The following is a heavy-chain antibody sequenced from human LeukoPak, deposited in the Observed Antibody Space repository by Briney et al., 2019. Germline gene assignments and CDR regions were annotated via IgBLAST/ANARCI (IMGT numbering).Heavy chain of an antibody. V-gene: IGHV1-8*02. CDR2: MNPNSGNT. CDR1: GGTFSSYA. J-gene: IGHJ4*02. D-gene: IGHD3-22*01. CDR3: ASPIYYYNSSGYYPFDY. Sequence: ASVKVSCKASGGTFSSYAINWVRQATGQGLEWMGWMNPNSGNTGYAQKFQGRVTMTRDTSISTAYMELSSLRSEDTAVYYCASPIYYYNSSGYYPFDYWGQGTLVTVSS.